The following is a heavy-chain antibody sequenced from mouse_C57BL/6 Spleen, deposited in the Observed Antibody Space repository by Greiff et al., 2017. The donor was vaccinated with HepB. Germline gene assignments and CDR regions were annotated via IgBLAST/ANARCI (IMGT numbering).Heavy chain of an antibody. CDR3: ARGGDFEYYGSSYVGYAMDY. CDR1: GYTFTGYW. CDR2: ILPGSGST. J-gene: IGHJ4*01. V-gene: IGHV1-9*01. D-gene: IGHD1-1*01. Sequence: QVQLKQSGAELMKPGASVKLSCKATGYTFTGYWIEWVKQRPGHGLEWIGEILPGSGSTNYNEKFKGKATFTADTSSNTAYMQLSSLTTEDSAIYYCARGGDFEYYGSSYVGYAMDYWGQGTSVTVSS.